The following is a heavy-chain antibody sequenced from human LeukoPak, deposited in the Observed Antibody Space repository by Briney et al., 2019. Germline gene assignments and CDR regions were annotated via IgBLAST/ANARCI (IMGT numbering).Heavy chain of an antibody. V-gene: IGHV3-23*01. CDR2: ISGSGGSI. CDR3: ARDPAGAFDI. J-gene: IGHJ3*02. CDR1: GFTFSSYA. Sequence: GGSLRLSCAASGFTFSSYAMSWVRQAPGKGLEWVSAISGSGGSIYYADSVKGRFTISRDNAKNSLYLQMNSLRAEDTAVYYCARDPAGAFDIWGQGTMVTVSS.